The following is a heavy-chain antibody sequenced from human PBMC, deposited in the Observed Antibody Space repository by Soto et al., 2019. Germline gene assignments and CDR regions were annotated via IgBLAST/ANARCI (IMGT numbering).Heavy chain of an antibody. V-gene: IGHV5-51*01. CDR3: ARHVLQSQFYMDV. Sequence: GASLKISCKGSGYSFTSYWIGWMRQMPGKGLEWMGIIYPGDSDTRYSPSFQGQVTISADKSISTAYLQWSSLKASDTAMYYCARHVLQSQFYMDVWGKGTTVTVSS. D-gene: IGHD4-4*01. CDR1: GYSFTSYW. J-gene: IGHJ6*03. CDR2: IYPGDSDT.